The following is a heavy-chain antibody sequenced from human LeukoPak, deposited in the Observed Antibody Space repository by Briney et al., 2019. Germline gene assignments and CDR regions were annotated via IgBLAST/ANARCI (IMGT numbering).Heavy chain of an antibody. Sequence: GGSLRLSCAASGFTFSSYSMNWVRQAPGKGLEWVSYISSSSSTIYYADSVKGRFTISRDNAKNSLYLQMNSLGAEDTAVYYCATAPPTWYSSSSGRGYWGQGTLVTVSS. D-gene: IGHD6-6*01. CDR1: GFTFSSYS. CDR2: ISSSSSTI. CDR3: ATAPPTWYSSSSGRGY. V-gene: IGHV3-48*04. J-gene: IGHJ4*02.